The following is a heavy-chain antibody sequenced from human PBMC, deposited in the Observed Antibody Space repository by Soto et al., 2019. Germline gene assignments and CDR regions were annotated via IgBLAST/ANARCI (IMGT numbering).Heavy chain of an antibody. Sequence: QVQLVESGGGVVQPGRSLRLSCAASGFTFSSYGMHWARQAPGKGLEWVAVIWYDGSNKYYADSVKGRFTISRDNSKNTLYLQMNSLRAEDTAIYYCVRDSGGDAYGMDVWGQGTTVTVSS. CDR1: GFTFSSYG. CDR2: IWYDGSNK. J-gene: IGHJ6*02. CDR3: VRDSGGDAYGMDV. D-gene: IGHD2-21*02. V-gene: IGHV3-33*01.